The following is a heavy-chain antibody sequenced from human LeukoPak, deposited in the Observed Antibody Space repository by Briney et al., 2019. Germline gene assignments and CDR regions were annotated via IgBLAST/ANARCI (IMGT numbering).Heavy chain of an antibody. V-gene: IGHV3-30-3*01. J-gene: IGHJ3*02. CDR3: ATAYQLFHDACDI. CDR1: GFTFSSYA. D-gene: IGHD2-2*01. CDR2: ISYDGSNK. Sequence: QPGRSLRLSCAASGFTFSSYAMHWVRQAPGKGLEWVAVISYDGSNKYYADSVKGRFTISRDNSKNTLYLQMNSLRAEDTAVYYCATAYQLFHDACDIWGRGTIVTVSS.